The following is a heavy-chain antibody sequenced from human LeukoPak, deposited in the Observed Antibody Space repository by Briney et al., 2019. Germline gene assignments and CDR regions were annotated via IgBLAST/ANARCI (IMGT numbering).Heavy chain of an antibody. D-gene: IGHD4-11*01. CDR1: GFTFSRHS. V-gene: IGHV3-7*03. CDR3: ARTLTPLRTGFDY. J-gene: IGHJ4*02. Sequence: GGSLRLSCEVSGFTFSRHSMSWVRQAPGKGLEWLAKIKEDGTEKYYVGSVEGRFTISRDNARNSLYLQMHSLRAEDTAVYYCARTLTPLRTGFDYWGQGTLVTVSS. CDR2: IKEDGTEK.